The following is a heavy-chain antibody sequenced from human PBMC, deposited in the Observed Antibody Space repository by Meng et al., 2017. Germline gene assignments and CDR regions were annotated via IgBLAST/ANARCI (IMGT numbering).Heavy chain of an antibody. CDR3: ARGVVPAVIPAFDI. D-gene: IGHD2-2*01. J-gene: IGHJ3*02. Sequence: ASVKVSCKASGYTFTAYYMHWVRQAPGQGLEWMGWINPNSGGTNYAQKFQGRVTMTRDTSISTAYMELSRLRSDDTAVYYCARGVVPAVIPAFDIWGQGTMVTVSS. CDR2: INPNSGGT. V-gene: IGHV1-2*02. CDR1: GYTFTAYY.